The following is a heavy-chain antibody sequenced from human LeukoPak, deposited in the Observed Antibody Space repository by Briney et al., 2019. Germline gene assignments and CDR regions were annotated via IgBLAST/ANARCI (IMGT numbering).Heavy chain of an antibody. Sequence: PGRSLRLFCAASGFTFSSYGMHWVRQAPGKGLEWVAVIWCDGSNKYYADSVKGRFTISRDNSKNTLYLQMNSLRAEDTAVYYCARGTVTTQLDYWGQGTLVTVSS. CDR1: GFTFSSYG. V-gene: IGHV3-33*01. J-gene: IGHJ4*02. CDR2: IWCDGSNK. D-gene: IGHD4-17*01. CDR3: ARGTVTTQLDY.